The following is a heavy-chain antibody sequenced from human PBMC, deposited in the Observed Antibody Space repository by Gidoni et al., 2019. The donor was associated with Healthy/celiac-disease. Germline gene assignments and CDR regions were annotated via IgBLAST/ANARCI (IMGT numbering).Heavy chain of an antibody. CDR1: GGTFSSYA. Sequence: QVQLVQSGAEVKKPGSSVKVSCMASGGTFSSYAISWVRQATGQGLEWMGGIIPIFGTANYAQKFQGRVTITADEATSTAYMELSSLRSEDTAVYYCARGAAGNVYYGMDVWGQGTTVTVSS. J-gene: IGHJ6*02. D-gene: IGHD6-13*01. CDR3: ARGAAGNVYYGMDV. CDR2: IIPIFGTA. V-gene: IGHV1-69*01.